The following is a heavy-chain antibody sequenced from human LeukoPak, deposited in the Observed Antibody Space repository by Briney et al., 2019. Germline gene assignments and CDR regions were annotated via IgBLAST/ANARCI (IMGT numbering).Heavy chain of an antibody. CDR1: GASMSANY. V-gene: IGHV4-4*07. CDR2: ISPRGNT. Sequence: SETLSLTCNVSGASMSANYWSWIRQPAGRGLEWLGRISPRGNTYYNPSLNSRVTISLDTSANQFSLKLRSVTAADTAGYYCARGGHSYGTFDSWGRGALVTVSS. D-gene: IGHD1-7*01. J-gene: IGHJ4*02. CDR3: ARGGHSYGTFDS.